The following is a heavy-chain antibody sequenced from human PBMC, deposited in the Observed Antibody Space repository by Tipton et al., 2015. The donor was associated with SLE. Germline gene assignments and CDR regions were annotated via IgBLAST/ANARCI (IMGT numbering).Heavy chain of an antibody. CDR3: ARAENYDFWSGYYWFDP. V-gene: IGHV4-4*08. CDR2: IYTSGST. Sequence: TLSLTCTVSGGSISSYYWSWIRQPPGKGLEWIGYIYTSGSTNYNPSLKSRVTISVDTSKNQFSLKLSSVTAADTAVYYCARAENYDFWSGYYWFDPWGQGTLVTVSS. D-gene: IGHD3-3*01. CDR1: GGSISSYY. J-gene: IGHJ5*02.